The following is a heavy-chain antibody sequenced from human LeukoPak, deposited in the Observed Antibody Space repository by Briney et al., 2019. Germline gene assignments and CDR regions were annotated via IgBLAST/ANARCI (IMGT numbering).Heavy chain of an antibody. D-gene: IGHD2/OR15-2a*01. J-gene: IGHJ4*02. CDR1: GLSFRSFG. Sequence: PGGSLRLSCAASGLSFRSFGMSWVRQGPARGLEWVSNIRGNGETFYADSVKGRFTLSSDSSRHTVYFNLNNLTVEHTAIYYCAKASWLSRPDAVRWGQGTLVTVSS. CDR3: AKASWLSRPDAVR. CDR2: IRGNGET. V-gene: IGHV3-23*01.